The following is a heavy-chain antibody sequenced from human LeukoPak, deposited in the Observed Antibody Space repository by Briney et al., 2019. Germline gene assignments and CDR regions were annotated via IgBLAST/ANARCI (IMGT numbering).Heavy chain of an antibody. Sequence: ASMKVSCKASGYSFTGYYIHWVRQAPGQGLEWMGWINPDGDVTKSAQKFQGRVTMTTDKSINTVFMELSGLTSDDTAVYYCARVLGLGSYYAYWGQGALVTVSS. CDR3: ARVLGLGSYYAY. J-gene: IGHJ4*02. CDR1: GYSFTGYY. D-gene: IGHD3-10*01. V-gene: IGHV1-2*02. CDR2: INPDGDVT.